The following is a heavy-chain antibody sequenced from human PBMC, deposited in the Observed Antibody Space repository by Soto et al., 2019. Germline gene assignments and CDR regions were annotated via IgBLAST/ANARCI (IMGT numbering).Heavy chain of an antibody. V-gene: IGHV3-7*03. CDR3: ARATYSNAWYRFDL. Sequence: GSLRLSCEASGFTFSGYWMSWVRQAPGKGLVWVADIKHDGSVQYYVDSVKGRFTISRDNAKKLLFLQMNGLRAEDTALYYCARATYSNAWYRFDLWGQGTLVTVSS. CDR1: GFTFSGYW. D-gene: IGHD4-4*01. J-gene: IGHJ4*02. CDR2: IKHDGSVQ.